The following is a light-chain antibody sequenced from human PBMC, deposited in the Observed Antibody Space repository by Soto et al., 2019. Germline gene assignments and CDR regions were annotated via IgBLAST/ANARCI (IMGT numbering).Light chain of an antibody. CDR3: QSYDNSRSAYV. V-gene: IGLV1-40*01. Sequence: QSVLTQPPSLSGAPGQRVTISCTGSSSDIGAGSEVHWYQQLPGTAPKLLIFGSTNRPSGVPDRFSGSKPATSASLAITGLQAEDEADYYCQSYDNSRSAYVFGTGTKVTVL. CDR2: GST. CDR1: SSDIGAGSE. J-gene: IGLJ1*01.